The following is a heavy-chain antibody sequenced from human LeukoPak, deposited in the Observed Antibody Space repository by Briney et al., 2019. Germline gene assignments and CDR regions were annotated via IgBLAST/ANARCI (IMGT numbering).Heavy chain of an antibody. Sequence: SETLSLTCTVSGGSISSYYWSWIRQPAGKGLEWIGRIYTSGSTNYNPSLKSRVTMSVDTSKNQFSLKLSSVTAADTAVYYCARAQGLYNWNYKGRWFDPWGQGTLVAVSS. CDR2: IYTSGST. V-gene: IGHV4-4*07. CDR1: GGSISSYY. CDR3: ARAQGLYNWNYKGRWFDP. D-gene: IGHD1-7*01. J-gene: IGHJ5*02.